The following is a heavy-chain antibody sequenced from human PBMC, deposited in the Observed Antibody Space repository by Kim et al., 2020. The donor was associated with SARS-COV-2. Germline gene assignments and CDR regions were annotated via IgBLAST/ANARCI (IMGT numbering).Heavy chain of an antibody. CDR2: T. D-gene: IGHD3-10*01. V-gene: IGHV4-34*01. CDR3: ARETGGYGMDV. Sequence: TNYNPSLKSRVTISVDTSKNQFSLKLSSVTAADTAVYYCARETGGYGMDVWGQGTTVTVSS. J-gene: IGHJ6*02.